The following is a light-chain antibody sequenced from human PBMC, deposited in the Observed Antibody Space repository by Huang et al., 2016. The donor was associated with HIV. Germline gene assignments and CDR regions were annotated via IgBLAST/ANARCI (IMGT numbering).Light chain of an antibody. CDR3: QQYYHNPLT. J-gene: IGKJ4*01. CDR1: QRLFFSSNKRSY. Sequence: DIVMTQSPDSLTVSLGERATINCRSSQRLFFSSNKRSYLAWYQKKQGQPPKLVISWASARESGVPDRFSGSGSETHFTLTINSLQAEDVAVYYCQQYYHNPLTFGGGTKVEI. V-gene: IGKV4-1*01. CDR2: WAS.